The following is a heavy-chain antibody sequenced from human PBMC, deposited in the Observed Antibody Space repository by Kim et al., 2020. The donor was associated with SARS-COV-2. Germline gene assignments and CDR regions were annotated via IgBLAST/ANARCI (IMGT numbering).Heavy chain of an antibody. CDR3: ARDTYYYDSSGYFDY. J-gene: IGHJ4*02. D-gene: IGHD3-22*01. Sequence: KRQGRVTMTTDTSTSTAYMELRSLRSDDTAVYYCARDTYYYDSSGYFDYWGQGTLVTVSS. V-gene: IGHV1-18*01.